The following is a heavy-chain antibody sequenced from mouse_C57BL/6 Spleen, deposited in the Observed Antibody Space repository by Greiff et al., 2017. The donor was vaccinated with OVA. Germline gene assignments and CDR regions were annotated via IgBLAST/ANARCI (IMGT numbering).Heavy chain of an antibody. CDR2: ISDGGSYT. Sequence: EVKLVEPGGGLVKPGGSLKLSCAASGFTFSSYAMSWVRQTPEKRLEWVATISDGGSYTYYPDNVKGRFTISRDNAKNILYLQMSHLKSEDTAMYYCARDDYGSSYWFAYWGQGTLVTVSA. J-gene: IGHJ3*01. D-gene: IGHD1-1*01. V-gene: IGHV5-4*01. CDR3: ARDDYGSSYWFAY. CDR1: GFTFSSYA.